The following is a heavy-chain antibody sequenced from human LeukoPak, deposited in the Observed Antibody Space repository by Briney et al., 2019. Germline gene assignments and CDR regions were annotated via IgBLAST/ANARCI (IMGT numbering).Heavy chain of an antibody. Sequence: SETLSLTCAVYGGSFSGYYWSWIRQPPGKGLEWTGEINHSGGTNYNPSLKSRVTISVDTSKNQFSLKLSSVTAADTAVYYCASEYYYGSGSSQHWGQGTLVTVSS. CDR3: ASEYYYGSGSSQH. J-gene: IGHJ1*01. CDR1: GGSFSGYY. V-gene: IGHV4-34*01. D-gene: IGHD3-10*01. CDR2: INHSGGT.